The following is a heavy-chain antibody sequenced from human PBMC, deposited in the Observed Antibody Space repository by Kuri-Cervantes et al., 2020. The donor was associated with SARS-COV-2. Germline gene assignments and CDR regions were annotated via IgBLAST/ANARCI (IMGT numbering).Heavy chain of an antibody. Sequence: SETLSLTCAVSGYSISSGYYWGWIRQPPGKGLEWIGSIYHSGSTYYNPSLKSRVTISVDTSKNQFSLKLSPVTAADTAVYYCARQGGYYGSGRGYYFDYWGQGTLVTVSS. CDR3: ARQGGYYGSGRGYYFDY. CDR2: IYHSGST. D-gene: IGHD3-10*01. J-gene: IGHJ4*02. CDR1: GYSISSGYY. V-gene: IGHV4-38-2*01.